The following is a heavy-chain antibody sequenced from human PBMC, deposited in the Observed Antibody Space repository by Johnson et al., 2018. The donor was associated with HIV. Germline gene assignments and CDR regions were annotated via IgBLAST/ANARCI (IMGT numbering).Heavy chain of an antibody. D-gene: IGHD6-19*01. J-gene: IGHJ3*02. V-gene: IGHV3-30*02. Sequence: SGGGLVQPGGSLRLSCAASGFTFSSYGMHWVRQAPGKGLEWVAFIRYDGSNKYYVDSVKGRFIISRDNAKNSLILQMNSLRAGDTALYYCVSVVRMPFSSDWKAFHIWGQGTLVSVSS. CDR1: GFTFSSYG. CDR2: IRYDGSNK. CDR3: VSVVRMPFSSDWKAFHI.